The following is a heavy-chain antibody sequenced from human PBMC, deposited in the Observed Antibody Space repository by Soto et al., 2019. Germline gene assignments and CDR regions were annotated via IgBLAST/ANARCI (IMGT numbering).Heavy chain of an antibody. CDR1: GGSISSNY. J-gene: IGHJ4*02. V-gene: IGHV4-59*01. CDR3: ARYRREAVAGYTLDN. D-gene: IGHD6-13*01. CDR2: VYNSGST. Sequence: SETLSLTCTVSGGSISSNYWTWIRQPPGKGLEWIGYVYNSGSTNYNPSLKSRVTISEDTSKSQFSLKVNSMTAADTVVYYCARYRREAVAGYTLDNWGQGILVTVSS.